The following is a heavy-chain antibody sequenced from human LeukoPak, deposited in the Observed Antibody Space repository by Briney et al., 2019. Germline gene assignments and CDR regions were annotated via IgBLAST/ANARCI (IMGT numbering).Heavy chain of an antibody. Sequence: GGSLRLSCAASGFTFSDYYMSWIRQAPGKGLEWVSGIRGDGVTTYYADSVKGRFTISRDNSKNTLYLQMNSLRAEDTAVYYCAKNGDRGAYCTGGTCYPYFYYYMDVWGKGTTVTI. CDR3: AKNGDRGAYCTGGTCYPYFYYYMDV. J-gene: IGHJ6*03. D-gene: IGHD2-15*01. CDR1: GFTFSDYY. V-gene: IGHV3-23*01. CDR2: IRGDGVTT.